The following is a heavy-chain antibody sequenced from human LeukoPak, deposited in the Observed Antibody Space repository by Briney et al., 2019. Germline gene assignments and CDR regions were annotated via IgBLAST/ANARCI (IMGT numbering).Heavy chain of an antibody. J-gene: IGHJ5*02. D-gene: IGHD3-22*01. Sequence: SETLSLTCAVYGGSFSGYYWSWIRQPPGKGLEWIGEINHSGSTNYNPSLKSRVTISVDTSKNQFSLKLSSVTAADTAVYYCARDGSSGYYYSWFDPWGQGTLVTVSS. CDR1: GGSFSGYY. V-gene: IGHV4-34*01. CDR2: INHSGST. CDR3: ARDGSSGYYYSWFDP.